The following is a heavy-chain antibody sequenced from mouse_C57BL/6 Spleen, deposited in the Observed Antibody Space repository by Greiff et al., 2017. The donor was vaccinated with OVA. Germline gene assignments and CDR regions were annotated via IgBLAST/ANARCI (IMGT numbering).Heavy chain of an antibody. CDR1: GYAFSSYW. J-gene: IGHJ3*01. V-gene: IGHV1-80*01. CDR2: IYPGDGDT. Sequence: QVQLQQSGAELVKPGASVKISCKASGYAFSSYWMNWVKQRPGKGLEWIGQIYPGDGDTNYNGKFKGKATLTADKSSSTAYMQLSSLTSEDSEVYVCARGYDYDVTWFAYWGQGTLVTVSA. CDR3: ARGYDYDVTWFAY. D-gene: IGHD2-4*01.